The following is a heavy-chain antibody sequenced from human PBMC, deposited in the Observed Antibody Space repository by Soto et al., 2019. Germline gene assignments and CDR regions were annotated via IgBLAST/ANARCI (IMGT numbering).Heavy chain of an antibody. Sequence: ASVKVSCKASGYTFTSYAMHWVRQAPGQRLEWMGWINAGNGNTKYSQKFQGRVTITRDTSASTAYMELSSLRSEDTAVYYCARFSSGFEYSSSSADFDYWGQGTLVTVSS. V-gene: IGHV1-3*01. D-gene: IGHD6-6*01. J-gene: IGHJ4*02. CDR3: ARFSSGFEYSSSSADFDY. CDR2: INAGNGNT. CDR1: GYTFTSYA.